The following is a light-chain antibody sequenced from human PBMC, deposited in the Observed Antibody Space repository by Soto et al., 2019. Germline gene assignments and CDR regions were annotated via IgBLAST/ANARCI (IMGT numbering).Light chain of an antibody. V-gene: IGKV3-20*01. CDR2: GAS. CDR3: QQYGSSPLT. J-gene: IGKJ1*01. Sequence: EIVLTQSPGTLSLSPGERATLSCRAGQSASSRYLAWYQQKPGQAPRLLIYGASSRATGIPDRFSGSGSGTDFTLTISRLEPEDFAVYYCQQYGSSPLTFGQGTKLEIK. CDR1: QSASSRY.